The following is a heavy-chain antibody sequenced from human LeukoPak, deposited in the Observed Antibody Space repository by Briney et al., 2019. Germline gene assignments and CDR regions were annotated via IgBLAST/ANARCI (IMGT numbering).Heavy chain of an antibody. V-gene: IGHV4-30-2*05. Sequence: SETLSLTCAVSGGSISSGGYSWSWIRQPPGKGLEWIGYIYHSGSTYYNPSLKSRVTISVDTSKNQFSLKLSSVTAVDTAVYYCARDTLNFDWTLGMDVWGQGTTVTVSS. J-gene: IGHJ6*02. D-gene: IGHD3-9*01. CDR3: ARDTLNFDWTLGMDV. CDR1: GGSISSGGYS. CDR2: IYHSGST.